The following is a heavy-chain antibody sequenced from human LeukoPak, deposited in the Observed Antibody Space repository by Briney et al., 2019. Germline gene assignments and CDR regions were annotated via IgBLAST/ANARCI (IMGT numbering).Heavy chain of an antibody. Sequence: PSETLSLTCAVYGGSFSGYYWSWIRQPPGKGLEWIGSIYYSGSTYYNPSLKSRVTISVDTSKNQFSLKLSSVTAADTAVYYCARDRDLWFGELPPHWGQGTLVTVSS. V-gene: IGHV4-34*01. D-gene: IGHD3-10*01. CDR2: IYYSGST. CDR1: GGSFSGYY. J-gene: IGHJ4*02. CDR3: ARDRDLWFGELPPH.